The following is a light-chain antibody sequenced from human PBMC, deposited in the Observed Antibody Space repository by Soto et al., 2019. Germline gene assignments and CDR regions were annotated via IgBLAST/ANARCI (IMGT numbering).Light chain of an antibody. V-gene: IGKV1-5*03. J-gene: IGKJ1*01. CDR3: QHYNSYSEA. CDR1: QTISSW. CDR2: KAS. Sequence: DIQMTQSPSTLSGSVGDRVTITCRAGQTISSWLAWYQQKPGKAPKLLIYKASTLKSGVPSRFSGSGSGTEFTLTISSRQPDDFATYYCQHYNSYSEAFGQGTKVELK.